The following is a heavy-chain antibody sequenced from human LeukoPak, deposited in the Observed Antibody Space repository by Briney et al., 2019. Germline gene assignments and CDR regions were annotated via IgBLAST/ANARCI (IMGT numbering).Heavy chain of an antibody. CDR3: ARDQVAGDYIDY. J-gene: IGHJ4*02. V-gene: IGHV4-59*11. CDR1: GGSISSHY. CDR2: ISYSGST. Sequence: PSETLSLTCTVSGGSISSHYWSWIRQPPGKGLEWIGYISYSGSTNYNPSLKSRVTISVDTSKNQFSLKLSSVTAADTAVYYCARDQVAGDYIDYWGQGTLVTVSS. D-gene: IGHD5-12*01.